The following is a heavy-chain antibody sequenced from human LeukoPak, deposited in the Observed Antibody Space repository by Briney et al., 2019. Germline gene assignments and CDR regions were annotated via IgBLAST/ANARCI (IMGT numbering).Heavy chain of an antibody. J-gene: IGHJ4*02. CDR1: GFTFSNYA. CDR2: LRGNGET. Sequence: TGGPLRLSCAASGFTFSNYAMRWVRQAPAGALEWVSSLRGNGETFYADSVKGRFTLSRDDSRNTVYLQLNNLRVEDTAVYYCAKANRVSNADAVIWGQGTLVTVSS. D-gene: IGHD1-1*01. CDR3: AKANRVSNADAVI. V-gene: IGHV3-23*01.